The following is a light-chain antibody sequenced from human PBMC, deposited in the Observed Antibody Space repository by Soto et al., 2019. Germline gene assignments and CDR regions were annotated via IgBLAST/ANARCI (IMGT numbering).Light chain of an antibody. J-gene: IGKJ1*01. CDR3: QRYGGSPRT. Sequence: EIWLTQSPGTLSRSAGERATLSWGASQSVSNNYLAWYQQNHGQAPRPLIYGASNRATGIPDRFSGSGYGTDFTLTISRLETEDFAVYYCQRYGGSPRTFGQGTKVDIK. V-gene: IGKV3-20*01. CDR1: QSVSNNY. CDR2: GAS.